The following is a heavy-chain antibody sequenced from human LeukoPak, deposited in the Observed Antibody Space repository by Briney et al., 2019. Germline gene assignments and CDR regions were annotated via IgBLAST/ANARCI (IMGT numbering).Heavy chain of an antibody. D-gene: IGHD3-10*01. J-gene: IGHJ4*02. CDR1: GFTFRSYW. V-gene: IGHV3-7*01. CDR3: ARELWPGDY. Sequence: GGSLRLSCAASGFTFRSYWMGWVRQAPGKGLEWVADIKQDGSEENYVDSVKGRFTISRDNAGNSLYLQMNSLRVEDTAVYYCARELWPGDYWGQGILVTVSS. CDR2: IKQDGSEE.